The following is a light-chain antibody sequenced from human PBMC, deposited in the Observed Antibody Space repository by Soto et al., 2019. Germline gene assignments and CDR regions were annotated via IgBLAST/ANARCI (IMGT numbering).Light chain of an antibody. Sequence: VVLTQSPATLSLSPGERATLSCRTSLSVSVYLDWYQQKPGQAPRLLIYDASTRATGIPARFSGSGSGTEFNLTISSLQSEDFAVYFCQQYDDWLRLTFGGGTKVDIK. V-gene: IGKV3-15*01. CDR1: LSVSVY. J-gene: IGKJ4*01. CDR3: QQYDDWLRLT. CDR2: DAS.